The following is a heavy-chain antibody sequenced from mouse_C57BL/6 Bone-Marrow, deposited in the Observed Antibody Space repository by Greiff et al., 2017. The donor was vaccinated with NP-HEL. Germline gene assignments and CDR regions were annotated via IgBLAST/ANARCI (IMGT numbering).Heavy chain of an antibody. J-gene: IGHJ3*01. CDR3: ARAHYYGSSYGFAY. Sequence: QVQLQQSGAELVKPGASVKLSCKASGYTFTSYWMHWVKQRPGQGLEWIGMIHPNSGSTNYNEKFKSKATLTVDKSSSTAYMQLSSLTSEDSAVYYCARAHYYGSSYGFAYWGQGTLVTVSA. CDR2: IHPNSGST. D-gene: IGHD1-1*01. V-gene: IGHV1-64*01. CDR1: GYTFTSYW.